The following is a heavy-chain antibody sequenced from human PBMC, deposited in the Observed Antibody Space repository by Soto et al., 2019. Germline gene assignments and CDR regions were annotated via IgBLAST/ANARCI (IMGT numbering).Heavy chain of an antibody. CDR3: ARAAREVTHYYFDS. CDR2: IDHGGSI. D-gene: IGHD1-26*01. J-gene: IGHJ4*02. CDR1: GYSISSGYY. V-gene: IGHV4-38-2*01. Sequence: SETLSLTCAVSGYSISSGYYWGWIRQPPGKGLEWIASIDHGGSIYYNPSLKSRLAISVDTSKNQFSLKLTSVTAADTALYYCARAAREVTHYYFDSWGQGTTVTV.